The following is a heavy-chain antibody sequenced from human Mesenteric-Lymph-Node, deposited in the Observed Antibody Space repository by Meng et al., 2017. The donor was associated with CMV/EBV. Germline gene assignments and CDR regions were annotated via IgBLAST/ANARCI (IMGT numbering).Heavy chain of an antibody. V-gene: IGHV1-18*01. CDR3: ARGVVVPAAPLGMDV. CDR1: GYTFTSYG. D-gene: IGHD2-2*01. J-gene: IGHJ6*02. CDR2: ISPYYGNT. Sequence: ASVKVSCKASGYTFTSYGISWLRQAPGQGLEWMGWISPYYGNTKYAQKFQGRVTMTTDTSTSTAYMELRSLRSEDTAVYYCARGVVVPAAPLGMDVWGQGTTVTVSS.